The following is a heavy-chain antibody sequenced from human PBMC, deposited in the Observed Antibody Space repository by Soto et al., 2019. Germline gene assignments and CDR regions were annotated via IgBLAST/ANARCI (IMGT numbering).Heavy chain of an antibody. Sequence: PGGSLRLSCAASGFTFSSYSMNWVRQAPGKGLEWVSSISSSSSYIYYADSVKGRFTISRDNAKNSLYLQMNSLRAEDTAMYYCARHMLCSSTSCLNWFDPWGQGTLVTVSS. CDR1: GFTFSSYS. J-gene: IGHJ5*02. CDR3: ARHMLCSSTSCLNWFDP. V-gene: IGHV3-21*01. CDR2: ISSSSSYI. D-gene: IGHD2-2*01.